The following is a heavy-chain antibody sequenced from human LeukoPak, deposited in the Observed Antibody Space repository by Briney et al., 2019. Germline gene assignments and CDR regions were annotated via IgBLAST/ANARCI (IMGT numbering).Heavy chain of an antibody. V-gene: IGHV3-33*01. D-gene: IGHD2-21*01. J-gene: IGHJ4*02. CDR2: IWCVGSKK. CDR1: AFSFSSYA. CDR3: ARAEYEGLWWFDN. Sequence: SGESLTLTCAVSAFSFSSYAAQWVRHAPGKGREWVAVIWCVGSKKYYGDSVTGRFTTSRDNPKNTLYVQMNSLRAEDTAVYYCARAEYEGLWWFDNWGQGTLVTVSS.